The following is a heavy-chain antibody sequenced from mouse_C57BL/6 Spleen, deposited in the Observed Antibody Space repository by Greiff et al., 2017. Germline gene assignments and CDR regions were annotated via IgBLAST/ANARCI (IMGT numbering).Heavy chain of an antibody. CDR2: IYPGSGST. J-gene: IGHJ4*01. D-gene: IGHD1-1*01. V-gene: IGHV1-55*01. CDR3: ARVDYYGSSGGYAMDY. Sequence: QVQLQQPGAELVKPGASVKMSCKASGYTFTSYWITWVKQRPGQGLEWIGDIYPGSGSTNYNEKFKSKATLTVDTSSSTAYMQLSSLTSEDSAVYYGARVDYYGSSGGYAMDYWGQGTSVTVSS. CDR1: GYTFTSYW.